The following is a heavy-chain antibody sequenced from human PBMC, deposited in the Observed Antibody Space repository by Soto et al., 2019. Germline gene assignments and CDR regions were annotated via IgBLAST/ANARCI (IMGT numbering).Heavy chain of an antibody. V-gene: IGHV3-7*01. CDR1: GFTFSMYS. CDR2: IPQDGVDG. CDR3: ARDFSQEAAGPD. D-gene: IGHD6-13*01. Sequence: GGSLRLSCEVSGFTFSMYSMSWVRQSPGKGLEWVAKIPQDGVDGHYADSVKGRFTISRDNGKNSLYLQMNSLRAEDTAVYYCARDFSQEAAGPDWGQGTLVTVSS. J-gene: IGHJ4*02.